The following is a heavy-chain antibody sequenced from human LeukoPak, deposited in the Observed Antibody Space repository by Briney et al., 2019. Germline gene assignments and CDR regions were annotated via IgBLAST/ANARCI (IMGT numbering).Heavy chain of an antibody. V-gene: IGHV3-21*04. CDR2: ISSSSSYI. CDR3: AKGTLRPQCSSTSCYTFYFDY. Sequence: GGSLRLSCVASGFNFNYYDMNWVRQAPGKGLEWVSSISSSSSYIYSADSVKGRFTISRDNSKNTLYLQMNSLRAEDTAVYYCAKGTLRPQCSSTSCYTFYFDYWGQGTLVTVSS. D-gene: IGHD2-2*02. CDR1: GFNFNYYD. J-gene: IGHJ4*02.